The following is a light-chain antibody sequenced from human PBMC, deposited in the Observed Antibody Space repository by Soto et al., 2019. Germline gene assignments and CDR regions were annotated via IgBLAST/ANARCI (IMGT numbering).Light chain of an antibody. CDR1: PSIRPS. V-gene: IGKV3-11*01. Sequence: EIVVTQSPNTLSVSPGERATLSCRASPSIRPSLPWYQQKPGQAPRLIIFDASNRANGVPARFGGSGSGTDFTLTINSLDPEDFAVYYCQQRNVWPPITFGQGTRLEIK. CDR2: DAS. J-gene: IGKJ5*01. CDR3: QQRNVWPPIT.